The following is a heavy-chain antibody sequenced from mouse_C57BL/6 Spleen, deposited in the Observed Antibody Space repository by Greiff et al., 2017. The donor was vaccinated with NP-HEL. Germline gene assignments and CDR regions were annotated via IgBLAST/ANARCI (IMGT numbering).Heavy chain of an antibody. Sequence: VQLQQSGAELVKPGASVKLSCTASGFNIKDYYMHWVKQRTEQGLEWIGRIDPEDGETKYAPQFQGKATITADTSSNTAYLQLSSLTSEDTAVYYCAKDYGSSSCAMDYWGQGTSVTVSS. D-gene: IGHD1-1*01. CDR1: GFNIKDYY. V-gene: IGHV14-2*01. CDR2: IDPEDGET. J-gene: IGHJ4*01. CDR3: AKDYGSSSCAMDY.